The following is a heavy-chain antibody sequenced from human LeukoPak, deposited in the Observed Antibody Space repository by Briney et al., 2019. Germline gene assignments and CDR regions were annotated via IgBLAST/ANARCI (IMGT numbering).Heavy chain of an antibody. CDR3: ARDCSRASCSQGFDY. J-gene: IGHJ4*02. Sequence: PGGSLRLSCEASGFTFSSYSMNWVRQAPGKGLEWFSSISSSSSYIYYADSVKGRFTISRDNAKNSLYLQMNSLRAEDTAVYYCARDCSRASCSQGFDYWGQGTLVTVSS. D-gene: IGHD2-2*01. CDR1: GFTFSSYS. CDR2: ISSSSSYI. V-gene: IGHV3-21*01.